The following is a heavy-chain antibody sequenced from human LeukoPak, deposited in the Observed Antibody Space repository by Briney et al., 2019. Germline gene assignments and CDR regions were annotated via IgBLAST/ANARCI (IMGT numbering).Heavy chain of an antibody. Sequence: ASAKVSCKASGGTFSSYAISWVRQAPGQGLEWMGRIIPIFGTANYAQKFQGRVTITTDESTSTAYMELSSLRSEDTAVYYCARDRRSLGELSLYHDYWGQGTLVTVSS. CDR2: IIPIFGTA. CDR1: GGTFSSYA. CDR3: ARDRRSLGELSLYHDY. D-gene: IGHD3-16*02. V-gene: IGHV1-69*05. J-gene: IGHJ4*02.